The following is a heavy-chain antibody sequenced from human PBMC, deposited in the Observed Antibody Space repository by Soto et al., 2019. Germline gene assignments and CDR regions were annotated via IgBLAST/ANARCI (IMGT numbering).Heavy chain of an antibody. D-gene: IGHD3-3*01. Sequence: PGGSLRLSCAASGFTFSSYEMNWVRQAPGKGLEWVSYISSSGSTIYYADSVKGRFTISRDNAKNSLYLQMNSLRAEDTAVYYCATVYDFWSGLRYYYGMDVWGQRTTVTISS. CDR2: ISSSGSTI. V-gene: IGHV3-48*03. CDR1: GFTFSSYE. CDR3: ATVYDFWSGLRYYYGMDV. J-gene: IGHJ6*02.